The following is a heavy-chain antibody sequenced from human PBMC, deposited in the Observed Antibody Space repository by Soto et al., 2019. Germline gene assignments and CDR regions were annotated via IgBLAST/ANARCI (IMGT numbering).Heavy chain of an antibody. J-gene: IGHJ6*02. CDR2: ISYDGSNK. D-gene: IGHD5-12*01. CDR3: AKVEVATINYYYYYVMAV. V-gene: IGHV3-30*18. CDR1: GFTFSSYG. Sequence: GGSLRLSCAASGFTFSSYGMHWVRQAPGKGLERVAVISYDGSNKYYADSVKGRFTISRDNSKNTLYLQMNSLRAEDTAVYYCAKVEVATINYYYYYVMAVWGQGTTVTVSS.